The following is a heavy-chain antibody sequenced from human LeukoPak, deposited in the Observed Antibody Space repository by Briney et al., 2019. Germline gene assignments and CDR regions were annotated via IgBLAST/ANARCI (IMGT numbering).Heavy chain of an antibody. J-gene: IGHJ6*03. Sequence: PSETVSLTCAVYGGSFSNYYWSWIRQPPGKGLEWIGEINDSGRINYNPSLMSRVTVSVDTSKNQFSLRLTSVTATDTAVYYCARRWNYGRNYYIDVWGSGATVSVSS. D-gene: IGHD1-7*01. CDR2: INDSGRI. CDR1: GGSFSNYY. CDR3: ARRWNYGRNYYIDV. V-gene: IGHV4-34*01.